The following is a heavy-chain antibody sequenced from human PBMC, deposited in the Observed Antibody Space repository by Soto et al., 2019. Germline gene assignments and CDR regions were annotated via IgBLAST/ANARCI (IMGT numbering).Heavy chain of an antibody. J-gene: IGHJ5*02. D-gene: IGHD3-16*01. V-gene: IGHV4-61*08. Sequence: PSETLSLTCSVSGDSVSSGDYYWSWIRQPPGKGLEWIGHVYFSGSTNYIPSLKSRLTMSVDTAKNQFSLKLNSVTAADTAVYYCARIPVDTYMIYWSDPWGQGTQVIVSS. CDR2: VYFSGST. CDR3: ARIPVDTYMIYWSDP. CDR1: GDSVSSGDYY.